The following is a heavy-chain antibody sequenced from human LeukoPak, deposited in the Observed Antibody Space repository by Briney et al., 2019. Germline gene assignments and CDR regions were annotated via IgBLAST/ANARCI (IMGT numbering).Heavy chain of an antibody. CDR3: ARDRIGKYSIDY. D-gene: IGHD2-15*01. Sequence: PGRSLRLSCVASGFTFSGYGMHWVRQAPGKGLEWVAFISDNGLRTYYLESVKGLFTISRDDSKNTLYLQMNSLRVEDTAVYYCARDRIGKYSIDYWGQGTLVTVSS. CDR1: GFTFSGYG. CDR2: ISDNGLRT. J-gene: IGHJ4*02. V-gene: IGHV3-30*12.